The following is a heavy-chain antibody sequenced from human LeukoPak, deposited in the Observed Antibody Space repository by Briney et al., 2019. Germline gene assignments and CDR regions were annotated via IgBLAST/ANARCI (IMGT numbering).Heavy chain of an antibody. D-gene: IGHD6-13*01. CDR1: GYTLISYG. V-gene: IGHV1-69*13. CDR2: IIPIFGTA. CDR3: ARGLRQQLVRVAFDY. J-gene: IGHJ4*02. Sequence: SVKVSCKASGYTLISYGITWVRQAPGQGLDWMGGIIPIFGTANYAQKFQGRVTITADESTSTAYMELSSLRSEDTAVYYCARGLRQQLVRVAFDYWGQGTLVTVSS.